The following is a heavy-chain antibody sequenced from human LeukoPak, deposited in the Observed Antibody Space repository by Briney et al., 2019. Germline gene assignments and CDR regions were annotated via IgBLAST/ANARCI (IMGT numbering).Heavy chain of an antibody. Sequence: SETLSLTCTVSGGSISSYYWSWIRQPPGKGLEWIGYIYYSGSTNYNPSLKSRVTISVDTSKNQLSLKLTSVTAADTAVYYCARTTVTPPDYYYYGMDVWGQGTTVTVSS. CDR2: IYYSGST. V-gene: IGHV4-59*01. CDR3: ARTTVTPPDYYYYGMDV. J-gene: IGHJ6*02. CDR1: GGSISSYY. D-gene: IGHD4-17*01.